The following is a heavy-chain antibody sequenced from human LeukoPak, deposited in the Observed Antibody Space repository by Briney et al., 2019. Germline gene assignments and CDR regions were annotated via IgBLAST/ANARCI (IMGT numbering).Heavy chain of an antibody. V-gene: IGHV1-2*02. J-gene: IGHJ4*02. D-gene: IGHD3-3*01. CDR2: INPNTGGT. CDR3: ARDIRPRVESFDY. Sequence: ASVKVSCKGSGYTFSSYDINWVRQATGQGLEWMGWINPNTGGTNYAQKFQGRVAMTRDTSITTAYMDLSRLRSDDTAVYYCARDIRPRVESFDYWGQGTLVSVSS. CDR1: GYTFSSYD.